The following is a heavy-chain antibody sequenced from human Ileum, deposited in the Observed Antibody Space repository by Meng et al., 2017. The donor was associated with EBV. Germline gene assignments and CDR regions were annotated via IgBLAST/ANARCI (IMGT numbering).Heavy chain of an antibody. CDR1: GFSLSTSGVA. D-gene: IGHD3-22*01. CDR3: AHNNHDGGGHYDY. V-gene: IGHV2-5*02. Sequence: HITCKEPVPSLMKPTQCLSLPRTFSGFSLSTSGVAVGWIRQPPGKALEWLALIYWDDDKRYSPSLKTRLIITKDTSKNQVVLTMTNMDPVDTATYYCAHNNHDGGGHYDYWGQGALVTVSS. CDR2: IYWDDDK. J-gene: IGHJ4*02.